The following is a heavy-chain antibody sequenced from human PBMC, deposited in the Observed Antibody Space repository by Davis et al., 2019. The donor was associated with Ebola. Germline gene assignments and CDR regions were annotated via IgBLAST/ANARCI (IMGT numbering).Heavy chain of an antibody. Sequence: GESLKISCAASGFTFSSYSMNWVRQAPGKGLEWVSYISSSSSTIYYADSVKGRFTISRDNAKNSLYLQMNSLRAEDTAVYYCAKDFEGRQLPAEYFQHWGQGTLVTVSS. CDR2: ISSSSSTI. D-gene: IGHD6-19*01. V-gene: IGHV3-48*01. CDR1: GFTFSSYS. J-gene: IGHJ1*01. CDR3: AKDFEGRQLPAEYFQH.